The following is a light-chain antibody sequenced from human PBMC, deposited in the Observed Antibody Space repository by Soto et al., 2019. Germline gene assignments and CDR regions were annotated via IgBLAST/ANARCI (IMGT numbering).Light chain of an antibody. CDR3: QQRSNWPRT. V-gene: IGKV3-11*01. J-gene: IGKJ1*01. CDR1: QSVRSY. Sequence: EIVLTQSPATLSLSPGERATLSCRASQSVRSYLAWYQQKPGQAPRLLIYDASNRVIGIPARFSGSGSGTDFTLTISSPEPEDFAVYYCQQRSNWPRTFGQGTKVEIK. CDR2: DAS.